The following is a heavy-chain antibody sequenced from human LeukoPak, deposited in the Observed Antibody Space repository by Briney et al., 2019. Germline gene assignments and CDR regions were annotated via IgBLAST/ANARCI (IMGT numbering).Heavy chain of an antibody. J-gene: IGHJ5*02. CDR2: ISSSSSYI. V-gene: IGHV3-21*01. CDR1: GFTFSSYS. CDR3: AREFRVAGFGP. D-gene: IGHD6-19*01. Sequence: GGSLRLSCAASGFTFSSYSMNWVRQAPGKGLEWVSSISSSSSYIYYADSVKGRFTISRDNAKNPLYLQMNSLRAEDTAVYYCAREFRVAGFGPWGQGTLVTVSS.